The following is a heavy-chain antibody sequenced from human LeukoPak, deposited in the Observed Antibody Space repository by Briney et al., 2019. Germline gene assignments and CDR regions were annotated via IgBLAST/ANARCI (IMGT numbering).Heavy chain of an antibody. CDR2: IWYDGSNK. V-gene: IGHV3-33*01. Sequence: GRSLRLSCAASGFTFSSYGMHWVRQAPGKGLEWVAVIWYDGSNKYYADSVKGRFTISRDNSKNTLYLQMNSQRAEDTAVYYCARGNSGSYLGGMDVWGQGTTVTVSS. CDR3: ARGNSGSYLGGMDV. D-gene: IGHD1-26*01. J-gene: IGHJ6*02. CDR1: GFTFSSYG.